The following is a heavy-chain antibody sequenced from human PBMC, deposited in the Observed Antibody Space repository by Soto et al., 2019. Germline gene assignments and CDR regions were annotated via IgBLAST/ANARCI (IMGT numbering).Heavy chain of an antibody. D-gene: IGHD6-19*01. CDR2: VYYRGTT. Sequence: SETLSLTCTVSGGSINSANYYWGWIRQPPGKGLEWIGNVYYRGTTYYNPSLKGRVTISVDTSKNQFSLKLSSVTAADSAVFFCVRHRRYSSGGFIDYWGQGTSVTGSS. V-gene: IGHV4-39*01. CDR1: GGSINSANYY. J-gene: IGHJ4*02. CDR3: VRHRRYSSGGFIDY.